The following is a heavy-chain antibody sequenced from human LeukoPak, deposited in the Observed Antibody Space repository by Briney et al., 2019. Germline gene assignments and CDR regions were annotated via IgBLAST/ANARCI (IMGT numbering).Heavy chain of an antibody. J-gene: IGHJ4*02. V-gene: IGHV3-7*01. CDR1: GFTFSTYW. D-gene: IGHD6-19*01. CDR3: ARIGYSSGWYAFYFDC. CDR2: IKQDGSEK. Sequence: PGGSLRLSCAASGFTFSTYWVSWVRQAAGKGLEWVANIKQDGSEKYFVDSVKGRFTISRDNAKNSLYLQMNSLRAEDTAVYYCARIGYSSGWYAFYFDCWGQGTLVTVSS.